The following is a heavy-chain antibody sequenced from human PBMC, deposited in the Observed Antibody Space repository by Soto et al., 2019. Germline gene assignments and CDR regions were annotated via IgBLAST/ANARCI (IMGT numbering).Heavy chain of an antibody. V-gene: IGHV4-31*01. J-gene: IGHJ5*02. CDR1: GGSISSGGYY. Sequence: SETLSLTCTVSGGSISSGGYYWSWIRQHQGKGLEWIGYIHYSGTTYYNPSLKSQVTISVYTSKNQCSLKLSSVSAADTALYCCARCSLVVVPALGFDPWGRGTLVTVSS. CDR2: IHYSGTT. CDR3: ARCSLVVVPALGFDP. D-gene: IGHD2-2*01.